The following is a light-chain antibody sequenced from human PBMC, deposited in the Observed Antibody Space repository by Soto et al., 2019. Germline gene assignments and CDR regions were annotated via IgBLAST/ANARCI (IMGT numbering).Light chain of an antibody. CDR3: PPYATPFSWT. V-gene: IGKV3-20*01. J-gene: IGKJ1*01. CDR2: GAS. CDR1: QSVTSSY. Sequence: EIVLTQSPGTLYLSPGERATLSCRASQSVTSSYLTWYQQKPGQAPRLLIYGASSRAAGIPDRFSGSGSGTDFTLTINRLEPEDFAVYYRPPYATPFSWT.